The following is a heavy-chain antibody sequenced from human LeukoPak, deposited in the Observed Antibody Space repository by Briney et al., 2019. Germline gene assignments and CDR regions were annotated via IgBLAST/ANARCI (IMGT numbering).Heavy chain of an antibody. J-gene: IGHJ4*02. CDR1: GFPFSTFA. CDR3: ETYRQVLLPFES. Sequence: PGVSLSLLCALSGFPFSTFAMIWVRHPPGRGLEWLSSIYPSGGEIHCAHSVRGRLPITRDHYKGTLSLEMNNLRGEDTGIFYCETYRQVLLPFESWGEGTLVPVSS. CDR2: IYPSGGEI. V-gene: IGHV3-23*01. D-gene: IGHD2-8*02.